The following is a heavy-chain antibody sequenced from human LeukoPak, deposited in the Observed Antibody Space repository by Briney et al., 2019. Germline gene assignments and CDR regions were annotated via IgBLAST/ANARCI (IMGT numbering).Heavy chain of an antibody. J-gene: IGHJ3*02. CDR3: ARGGPFGVVI. V-gene: IGHV4-34*01. CDR1: GGSFSGYY. CDR2: INHSGST. Sequence: PSETLSLTCAVYGGSFSGYYWSWIPQPPGKGLEWIGEINHSGSTNYDPSLKSRVTISVDTSKNQFSLKLSSVTAADTAVYYCARGGPFGVVIWGQGTMVTVSS. D-gene: IGHD3-3*01.